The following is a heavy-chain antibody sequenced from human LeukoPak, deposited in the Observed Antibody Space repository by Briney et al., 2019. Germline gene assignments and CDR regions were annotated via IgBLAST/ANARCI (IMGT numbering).Heavy chain of an antibody. CDR1: GSNFDDYG. V-gene: IGHV3-20*04. CDR2: INWNGGST. CDR3: ARGDSSGWYFDL. Sequence: GGSLRLSCAASGSNFDDYGMAWVRHGPGKGLEWVSGINWNGGSTGYADSVKGRFTISRDNAKNLLYLQMNSVRAEDTALYYCARGDSSGWYFDLWGRGTLVTVSS. J-gene: IGHJ2*01. D-gene: IGHD6-19*01.